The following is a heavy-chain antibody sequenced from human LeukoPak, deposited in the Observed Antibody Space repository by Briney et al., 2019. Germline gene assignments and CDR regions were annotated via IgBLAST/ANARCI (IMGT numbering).Heavy chain of an antibody. V-gene: IGHV3-23*01. Sequence: QPGGSLRLSCAASGFTFSTYGMGWVRQAPGEGLEWVSAISGGGGSTYYADSVKGRFTISRDNSNNTLYLQMNSLRAEDTAVYYCAKAQELGNYEFFLFDYWGQGALVTVSS. D-gene: IGHD7-27*01. J-gene: IGHJ4*02. CDR3: AKAQELGNYEFFLFDY. CDR1: GFTFSTYG. CDR2: ISGGGGST.